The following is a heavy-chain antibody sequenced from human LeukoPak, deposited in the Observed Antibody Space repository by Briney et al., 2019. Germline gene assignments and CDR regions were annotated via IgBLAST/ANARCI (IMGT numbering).Heavy chain of an antibody. CDR1: GFTFSSYW. CDR3: ARSKGVVVPAAIRVVWFDP. J-gene: IGHJ5*02. Sequence: GGSLRLSCAASGFTFSSYWMSWVRQAPGKGLGWVANIKQDGSEKYYVDSVKGRFTISRDNAKNSLYLQMNSLRAEDTAVYYCARSKGVVVPAAIRVVWFDPWGQGTLVTVSS. D-gene: IGHD2-2*02. V-gene: IGHV3-7*01. CDR2: IKQDGSEK.